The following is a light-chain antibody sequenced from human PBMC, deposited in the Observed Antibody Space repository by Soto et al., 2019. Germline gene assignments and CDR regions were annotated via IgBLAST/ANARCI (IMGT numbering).Light chain of an antibody. V-gene: IGKV3-20*01. CDR3: QQYNSYSRT. Sequence: EIVLTQSPGTLSLSPGERATLSCRASQSVSNNYLAWYQQKPGQAPRLLIYGASNRATGIPDRFSGSGSGTDFTLTISRLEPEDFATYYCQQYNSYSRTFGQGTKVDIK. J-gene: IGKJ1*01. CDR1: QSVSNNY. CDR2: GAS.